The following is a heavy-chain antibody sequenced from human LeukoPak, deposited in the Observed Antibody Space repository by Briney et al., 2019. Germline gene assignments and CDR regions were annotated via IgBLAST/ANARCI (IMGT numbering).Heavy chain of an antibody. D-gene: IGHD1-7*01. CDR2: MNSDGSST. V-gene: IGHV3-74*01. CDR3: ARGNWNYPDY. CDR1: GFTFSSYW. J-gene: IGHJ4*02. Sequence: PGGSLRLSCAASGFTFSSYWMHWVRQAPGKGLVWVSRMNSDGSSTSYADSVKGRFTISRDKAKNTLYLQMNSLRAEDTAVYYCARGNWNYPDYWGQGTLVTVSS.